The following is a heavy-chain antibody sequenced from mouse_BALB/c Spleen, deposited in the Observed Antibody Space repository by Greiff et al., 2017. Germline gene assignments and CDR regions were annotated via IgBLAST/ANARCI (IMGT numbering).Heavy chain of an antibody. J-gene: IGHJ3*01. CDR2: ISSGSSTI. V-gene: IGHV5-17*02. CDR1: GFTFSSFG. Sequence: EVKLQESGGGLVQPGGSRKLSCAASGFTFSSFGMHWVRQAPEKGLEWVAYISSGSSTIYYADTVKGRFTISRDNPKNTLFLQMTSLRSEDTAMYYCARGVRRWGFAYWGQGTLVTVSA. CDR3: ARGVRRWGFAY. D-gene: IGHD2-14*01.